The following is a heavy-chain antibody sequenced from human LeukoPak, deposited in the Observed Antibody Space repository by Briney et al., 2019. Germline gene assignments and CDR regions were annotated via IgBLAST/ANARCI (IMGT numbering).Heavy chain of an antibody. V-gene: IGHV3-7*01. CDR1: GFTFSRFW. J-gene: IGHJ4*02. CDR3: ARGIGYLSGDY. D-gene: IGHD1-26*01. Sequence: GGSLRLSCAASGFTFSRFWMSWVRQAPGKGLEWVANIKEDGSEKYYVDSVKGRFTISRDNAKNSLYLQMHSLRAEDTAVYYCARGIGYLSGDYWGQGTLVTVSS. CDR2: IKEDGSEK.